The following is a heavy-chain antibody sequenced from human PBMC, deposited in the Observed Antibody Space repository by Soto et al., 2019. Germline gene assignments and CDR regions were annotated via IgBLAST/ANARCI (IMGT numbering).Heavy chain of an antibody. Sequence: GGSLRLSCAASGFTFSSYGMHWVRQAPGKGLEWVAVIWYDGSNKYYADSVKGRFTISRDNSKNTLYLQMNSLRAEDTAVYYCARDYYDILTGYYEPSGYMDVWGKGTTVTVSS. D-gene: IGHD3-9*01. CDR1: GFTFSSYG. CDR2: IWYDGSNK. V-gene: IGHV3-33*01. J-gene: IGHJ6*03. CDR3: ARDYYDILTGYYEPSGYMDV.